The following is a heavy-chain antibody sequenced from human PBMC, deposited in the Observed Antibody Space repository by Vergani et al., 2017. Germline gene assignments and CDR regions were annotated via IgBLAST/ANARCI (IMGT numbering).Heavy chain of an antibody. CDR3: VREGAYCGSTSCRNPSHVYYYQMDV. CDR1: GFTFSTYA. V-gene: IGHV3-33*01. CDR2: IYYDGSKK. Sequence: QVQLVESGGGVVQPGRSLRLSCTSSGFTFSTYAMHWVRQAPGKGLEWVAIIYYDGSKKYYADSVKGRFTISRDNSRNTLDLLMSSLRAEDTAIYYCVREGAYCGSTSCRNPSHVYYYQMDVWGEGTTVTVSS. J-gene: IGHJ6*03. D-gene: IGHD2-21*01.